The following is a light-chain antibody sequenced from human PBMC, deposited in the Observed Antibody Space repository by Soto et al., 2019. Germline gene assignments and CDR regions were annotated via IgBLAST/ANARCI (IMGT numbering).Light chain of an antibody. J-gene: IGKJ1*01. V-gene: IGKV2-28*01. Sequence: DIVMTQSPLSLPVTPGEPASISCRSSQSLLHSNGYNYLDWYLQKPGQSPQLLIYLGSNRASGVPARFSCSGSGTDFTLKISRVEAEDVGVYYCMQALQTPWTFGQGTKVEIK. CDR1: QSLLHSNGYNY. CDR3: MQALQTPWT. CDR2: LGS.